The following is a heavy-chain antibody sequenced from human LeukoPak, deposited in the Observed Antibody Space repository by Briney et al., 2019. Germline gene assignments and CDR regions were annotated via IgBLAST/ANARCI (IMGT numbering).Heavy chain of an antibody. CDR3: ARDIVATPYYYYYYMDV. Sequence: GGSLRLSCAASVFTFSSYSMNWVRQAPGKGLEWVSYISSSSSTIYYGDSVKGRFTISRDNAKNSLYLQMNSLRAEDTAVYYCARDIVATPYYYYYYMDVWGKGTTVTVSS. J-gene: IGHJ6*03. D-gene: IGHD5-12*01. V-gene: IGHV3-48*01. CDR2: ISSSSSTI. CDR1: VFTFSSYS.